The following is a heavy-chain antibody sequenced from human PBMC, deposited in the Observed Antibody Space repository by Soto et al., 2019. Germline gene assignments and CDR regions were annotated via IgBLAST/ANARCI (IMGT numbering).Heavy chain of an antibody. D-gene: IGHD2-21*02. CDR3: ASEETAWPLAYGLDV. J-gene: IGHJ6*02. Sequence: GRSLRLWCAVSGVTRSRYSMSWVRQAPGKGLEWVSSIGTRGDIYYADSVKGRFTISRDNARNSLSLQIDSLRVEDTGVYYCASEETAWPLAYGLDVWGQGTTVTVSS. V-gene: IGHV3-21*01. CDR1: GVTRSRYS. CDR2: IGTRGDI.